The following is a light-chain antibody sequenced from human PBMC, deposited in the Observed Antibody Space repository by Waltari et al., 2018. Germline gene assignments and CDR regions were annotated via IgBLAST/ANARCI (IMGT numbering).Light chain of an antibody. J-gene: IGKJ4*02. CDR2: TVS. CDR1: QTLVFSDGNTF. CDR3: SAHAGTYAYWV. Sequence: DVVMTQSPLSLPVTLGQPASIACRSSQTLVFSDGNTFLHWFQQRPGQSPRRLIYTVSNRDSGVPDRFSGSGSGTDFTLKIARVEAEDEADYYCSAHAGTYAYWVFGGGTK. V-gene: IGKV2-30*01.